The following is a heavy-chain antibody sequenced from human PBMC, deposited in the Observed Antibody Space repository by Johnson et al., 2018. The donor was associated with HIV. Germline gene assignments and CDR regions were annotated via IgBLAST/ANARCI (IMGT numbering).Heavy chain of an antibody. CDR1: RFIFTSSS. Sequence: QVQLVESGGGVVQPGRSLRLSCAASRFIFTSSSMHWVRQAPCRGLEWVAAISYDGNSQYYADSVMSRFPISRDNSKNALFLQMNSLKTEDTAVYYCAREPHNFWSPDAFDIWGQGTMVTVAS. J-gene: IGHJ3*02. CDR2: ISYDGNSQ. CDR3: AREPHNFWSPDAFDI. V-gene: IGHV3-30*04. D-gene: IGHD3-3*01.